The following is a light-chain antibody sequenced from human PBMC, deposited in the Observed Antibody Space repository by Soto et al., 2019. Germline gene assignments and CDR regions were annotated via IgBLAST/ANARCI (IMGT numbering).Light chain of an antibody. CDR1: SGHSSYT. CDR3: QTWGAGIVV. V-gene: IGLV4-69*01. J-gene: IGLJ2*01. CDR2: LNTDGSH. Sequence: QLVLTQSPSASASLGASVKLTCTLSSGHSSYTIAWHQQQPEKGPRYLMKLNTDGSHSRGDGIPDRFSGSRSGAERYLTISSLQSEDEADYYCQTWGAGIVVFGGWTKLTVL.